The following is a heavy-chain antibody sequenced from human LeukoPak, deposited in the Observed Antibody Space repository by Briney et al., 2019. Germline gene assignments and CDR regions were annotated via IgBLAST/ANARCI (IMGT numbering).Heavy chain of an antibody. D-gene: IGHD3-10*01. Sequence: GGSLRLSCAASGFTFSDYYMSWIRQAPGKGLEWVANIKQDESERYTVDSVKGRFTISRDNAKNSVYLQMNSLKGEDTALYYCARLSAYYYGSYFYYYMDVWGKGTTVTISS. CDR2: IKQDESER. V-gene: IGHV3-7*01. J-gene: IGHJ6*03. CDR1: GFTFSDYY. CDR3: ARLSAYYYGSYFYYYMDV.